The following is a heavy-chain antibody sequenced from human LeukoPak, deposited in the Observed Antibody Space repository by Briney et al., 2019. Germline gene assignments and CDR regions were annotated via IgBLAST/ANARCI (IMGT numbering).Heavy chain of an antibody. D-gene: IGHD1-1*01. Sequence: SETLSLTCTVSGGSISSGSYYWGWVRQPPGKGLEWIGSMFYSGTTNHNPSLKSRVSISVDTSKNPFSLRLTSVAAADTAVYSCARHRYGERYYFDYWGQGTLVTVSS. CDR1: GGSISSGSYY. CDR2: MFYSGTT. V-gene: IGHV4-39*01. J-gene: IGHJ4*02. CDR3: ARHRYGERYYFDY.